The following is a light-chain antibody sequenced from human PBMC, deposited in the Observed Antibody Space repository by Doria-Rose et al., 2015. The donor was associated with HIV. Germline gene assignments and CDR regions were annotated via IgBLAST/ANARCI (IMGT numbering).Light chain of an antibody. V-gene: IGKV1-39*01. Sequence: RVTITCRASQSIAYYLNWYQHKPGKAPKLLIYAASGLQSGVPSRFSGSGSGTDFTLTISSLQPEDFASYYCQQIYSTPLTFGGGTKVEIK. CDR2: AAS. J-gene: IGKJ4*01. CDR3: QQIYSTPLT. CDR1: QSIAYY.